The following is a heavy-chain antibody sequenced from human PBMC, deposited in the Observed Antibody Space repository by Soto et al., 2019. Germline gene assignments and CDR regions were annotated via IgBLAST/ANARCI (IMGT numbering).Heavy chain of an antibody. V-gene: IGHV1-69*06. CDR1: GGTFSSYA. CDR3: ARGATNWYYYYGMDV. Sequence: SVKVSCKASGGTFSSYAISWVRQAPGQGLEWMGGIIPIFGTANYAQKFQGRVTITADKSTSTAYMELSSLRSEDTVVYYCARGATNWYYYYGMDVWGQGTTVTVSS. J-gene: IGHJ6*02. D-gene: IGHD1-26*01. CDR2: IIPIFGTA.